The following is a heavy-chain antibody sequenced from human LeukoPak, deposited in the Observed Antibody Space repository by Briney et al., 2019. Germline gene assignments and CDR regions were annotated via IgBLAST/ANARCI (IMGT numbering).Heavy chain of an antibody. CDR1: GFTFSGYG. V-gene: IGHV3-30*18. J-gene: IGHJ4*02. D-gene: IGHD5-18*01. CDR3: AKGDSGYSYADIDY. CDR2: ISYDGSNK. Sequence: PGRSLRLSCAASGFTFSGYGMHWVRQAPGKGLEWVAVISYDGSNKYYADSVKGRFTISRDNSKNTLYLQMNSLRAEDTAVYYCAKGDSGYSYADIDYWGQGTLVTVSS.